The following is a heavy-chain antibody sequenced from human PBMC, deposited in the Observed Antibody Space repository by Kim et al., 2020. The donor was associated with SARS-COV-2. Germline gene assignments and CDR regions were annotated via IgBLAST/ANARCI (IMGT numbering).Heavy chain of an antibody. J-gene: IGHJ4*02. CDR3: ARVGNTVTTRVY. Sequence: GGSLRLSCAASGFTFSSYAMHWVRQAPGKGLEWVAVISYDGSNKYYADSVKGRFTISRDNSKNTLYLQMNSLRAEDTAVYYCARVGNTVTTRVYWGQGTLVTVSS. CDR2: ISYDGSNK. CDR1: GFTFSSYA. D-gene: IGHD4-17*01. V-gene: IGHV3-30-3*01.